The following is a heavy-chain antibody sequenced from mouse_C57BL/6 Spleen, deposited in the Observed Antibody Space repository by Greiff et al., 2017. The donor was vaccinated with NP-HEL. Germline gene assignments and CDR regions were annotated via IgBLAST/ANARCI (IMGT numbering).Heavy chain of an antibody. J-gene: IGHJ2*01. D-gene: IGHD1-1*01. CDR1: GYTFTSYW. CDR3: ARDYGSRSIDY. CDR2: IDPSDSYT. V-gene: IGHV1-69*01. Sequence: QVQLQQPGAELVMPGASVKLSCKASGYTFTSYWMHWVKQRPGQGLEWIGEIDPSDSYTNYNQKFKGKSTLTVDKSSSTAYMQLRSLTSEDSAVYYCARDYGSRSIDYWGQGTTLTVSS.